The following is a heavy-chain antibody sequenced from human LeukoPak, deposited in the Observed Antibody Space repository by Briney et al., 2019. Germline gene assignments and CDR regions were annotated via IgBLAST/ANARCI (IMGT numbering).Heavy chain of an antibody. D-gene: IGHD3-10*01. J-gene: IGHJ3*02. CDR1: GGSFSDYY. V-gene: IGHV4-34*01. Sequence: KPSETLSLTCAVYGGSFSDYYWTWIRQPPGKGLEWIGEISHSGSTKYNPSLKSRVTISVDTSKNQFSLKLSSVTAADTAVYYCARSSSGTQGAFDIWGQGTMVTVSS. CDR3: ARSSSGTQGAFDI. CDR2: ISHSGST.